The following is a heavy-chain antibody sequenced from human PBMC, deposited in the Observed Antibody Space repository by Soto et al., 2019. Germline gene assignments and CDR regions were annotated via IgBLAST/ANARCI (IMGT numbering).Heavy chain of an antibody. CDR3: ARDVTSHGPRGYSSASYGWFDP. D-gene: IGHD6-19*01. V-gene: IGHV3-23*01. CDR1: GFTFSSHV. Sequence: EVQLLESGGGLVQPGGSLRLSCAASGFTFSSHVMSWVRQAPGKGLEWVSAASARNTNTYYADSVRGRFTISRDNSKSTVCLQLDSLRVEDTAVYHCARDVTSHGPRGYSSASYGWFDPWGQGTLVVVSS. J-gene: IGHJ5*02. CDR2: ASARNTNT.